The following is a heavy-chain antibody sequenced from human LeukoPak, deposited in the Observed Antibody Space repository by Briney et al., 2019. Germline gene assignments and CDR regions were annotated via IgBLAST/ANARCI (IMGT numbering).Heavy chain of an antibody. D-gene: IGHD3-10*01. V-gene: IGHV4-61*08. CDR2: IYYSGST. CDR1: GASVSSGGYY. CDR3: ARRGGSGRSFDY. J-gene: IGHJ4*02. Sequence: PSETLSLTCTVSGASVSSGGYYWSWIRQPPGKGLEWIGYIYYSGSTNFNPSLKSRVTISVDTSKNQFSLKVSSVTAADTAVYYCARRGGSGRSFDYWGQGTPVTVSS.